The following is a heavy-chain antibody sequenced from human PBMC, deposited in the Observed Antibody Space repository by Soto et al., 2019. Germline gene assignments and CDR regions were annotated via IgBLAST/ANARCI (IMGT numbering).Heavy chain of an antibody. CDR2: IKEDGSKK. CDR1: GFTFSSYW. D-gene: IGHD1-1*01. CDR3: ARQAKATGTVFGAFDM. J-gene: IGHJ3*02. Sequence: GGSLRLSCAASGFTFSSYWMSWVRQAPGKGLEWVANIKEDGSKKYYVDSVKGRFTISRDNAKNTLYLQMNSLRGEDTAVYYCARQAKATGTVFGAFDMWGQGIMVTVSS. V-gene: IGHV3-7*01.